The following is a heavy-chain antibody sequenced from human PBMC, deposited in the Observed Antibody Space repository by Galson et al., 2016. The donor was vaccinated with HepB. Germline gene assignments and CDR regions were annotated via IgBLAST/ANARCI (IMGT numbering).Heavy chain of an antibody. Sequence: SVKVSCKASGGTFSTYGISWVRQAPGQGLEWMGRVSPILGVTTYAQKFQGRVTITADTSTSTGYMELSRLRFDDTAVFYCARDETFGPEYYYGMDVWGQGTTVTVSS. D-gene: IGHD2/OR15-2a*01. CDR2: VSPILGVT. J-gene: IGHJ6*02. CDR1: GGTFSTYG. CDR3: ARDETFGPEYYYGMDV. V-gene: IGHV1-69*04.